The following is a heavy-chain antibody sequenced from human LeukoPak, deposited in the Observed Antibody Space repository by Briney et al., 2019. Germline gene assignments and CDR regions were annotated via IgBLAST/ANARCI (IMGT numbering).Heavy chain of an antibody. CDR3: AKGHTDSGTGFDC. CDR2: ISSSGSTI. J-gene: IGHJ4*02. V-gene: IGHV3-48*03. Sequence: GGSLRLSYAASGFTFSSYEMNWVRQAPGKGLEWISYISSSGSTIYYADSVKGRFTISRDNAKNTMYLQMNTLRVEDAAVYYCAKGHTDSGTGFDCWGQGTLVTVSS. D-gene: IGHD4-17*01. CDR1: GFTFSSYE.